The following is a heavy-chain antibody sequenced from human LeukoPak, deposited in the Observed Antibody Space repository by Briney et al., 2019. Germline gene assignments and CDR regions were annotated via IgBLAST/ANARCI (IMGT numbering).Heavy chain of an antibody. D-gene: IGHD3-22*01. CDR3: AGLVGRYSSGLYYYYFGY. J-gene: IGHJ4*02. V-gene: IGHV4-4*02. Sequence: PSETLSLTCTVSGDSINSLDLWSWVRQPPGKGLEWIGEMYLSGTTHSNPSVKSRVTISIDKSKNQFFLNLSSVTAADTAVYYCAGLVGRYSSGLYYYYFGYWGQGTLVTVSS. CDR1: GDSINSLDL. CDR2: MYLSGTT.